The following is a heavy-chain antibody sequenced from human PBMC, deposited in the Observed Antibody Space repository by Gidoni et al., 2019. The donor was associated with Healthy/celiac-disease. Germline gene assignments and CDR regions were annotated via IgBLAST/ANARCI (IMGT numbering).Heavy chain of an antibody. Sequence: EVQLVESGGGLIQPGGSLRLSCAASGFTVSSNYMSWVRQAPGKGLEWVAVIYSGGSTYYADSVKGRFTIFRDNSKNTLYLQMNSLRAEDTAVYYCARVGYSSGWSSGYWGQGTLVTVSS. CDR2: IYSGGST. J-gene: IGHJ4*02. D-gene: IGHD6-19*01. CDR1: GFTVSSNY. V-gene: IGHV3-53*01. CDR3: ARVGYSSGWSSGY.